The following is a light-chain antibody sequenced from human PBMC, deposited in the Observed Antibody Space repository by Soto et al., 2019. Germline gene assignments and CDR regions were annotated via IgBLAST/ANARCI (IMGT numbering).Light chain of an antibody. J-gene: IGLJ3*02. Sequence: QSALTQPPSASGSPGRSVTISCTGTSSDVGGYDYVSWFQQHPGKAPKLIIYEVTKRPSGVPDRFSASKSGNTASLTVSGLQAEDEADYYCRSFVAGNNYWVFGGWNKLTVL. V-gene: IGLV2-8*01. CDR3: RSFVAGNNYWV. CDR1: SSDVGGYDY. CDR2: EVT.